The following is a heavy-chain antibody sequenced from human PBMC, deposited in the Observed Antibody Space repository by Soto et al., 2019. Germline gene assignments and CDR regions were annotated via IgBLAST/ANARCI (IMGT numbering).Heavy chain of an antibody. CDR2: FDPEDGET. J-gene: IGHJ3*02. CDR1: GYTLTELS. D-gene: IGHD2-2*01. Sequence: ASVKVSCKVSGYTLTELSMHWVRQAPGKGLGWMGGFDPEDGETIYAQKFQGRVTMTEDTSTDTAYMELSSLRSEDTAVYYCATDCSSTSCPHLYAFDIWGQGTMVTVSS. CDR3: ATDCSSTSCPHLYAFDI. V-gene: IGHV1-24*01.